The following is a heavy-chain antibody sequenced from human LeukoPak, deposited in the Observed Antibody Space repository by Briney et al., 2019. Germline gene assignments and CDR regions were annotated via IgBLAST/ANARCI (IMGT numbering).Heavy chain of an antibody. J-gene: IGHJ4*02. D-gene: IGHD6-6*01. V-gene: IGHV4-39*01. CDR2: IYHSGST. Sequence: PSETLSLTCTVSGGSISSSSYYWGWIRQPPGKGLEWIGSIYHSGSTYYNPSLKSRVTISVDTSKNQFSLKLSSVTAADTAVYYCARHSGIAARRGGYFDYWGQGILVTVSS. CDR3: ARHSGIAARRGGYFDY. CDR1: GGSISSSSYY.